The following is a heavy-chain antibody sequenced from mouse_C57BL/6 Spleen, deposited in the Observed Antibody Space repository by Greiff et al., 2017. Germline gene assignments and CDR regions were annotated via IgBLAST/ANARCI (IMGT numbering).Heavy chain of an antibody. Sequence: VQLQQPGAELVRPGSSVKLSCKASGYTFTSYWMHWVKQRPIQGLEWIGNIDPSDSETHYNQKFKDKATLTVDKSSSTAYMQLSSLTSEDSAVYYCARGATVVQGYFDVWGTGTTVTVSS. CDR3: ARGATVVQGYFDV. J-gene: IGHJ1*03. CDR2: IDPSDSET. V-gene: IGHV1-52*01. D-gene: IGHD1-1*01. CDR1: GYTFTSYW.